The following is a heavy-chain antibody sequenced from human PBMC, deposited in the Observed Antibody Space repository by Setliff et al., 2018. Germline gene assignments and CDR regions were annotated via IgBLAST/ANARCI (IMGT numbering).Heavy chain of an antibody. CDR1: GSTFSRSA. D-gene: IGHD5-12*01. J-gene: IGHJ4*02. CDR3: ASDIHNGYDCFDY. CDR2: VRSRINNFAT. V-gene: IGHV3-73*01. Sequence: GESLKISCAASGSTFSRSAIHWVRQASGKGLEWVGRVRSRINNFATAYDASVKGRFIISRDDSKNTAYLQMNSLKTEDTAVYYCASDIHNGYDCFDYWGQGIQVTVSS.